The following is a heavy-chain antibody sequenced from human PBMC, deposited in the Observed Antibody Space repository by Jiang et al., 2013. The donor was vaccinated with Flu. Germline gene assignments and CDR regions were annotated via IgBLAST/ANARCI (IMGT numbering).Heavy chain of an antibody. D-gene: IGHD3-22*01. CDR2: IYWDDDT. Sequence: KPTQTLTLTCTFSGFSLSTSGVGVGWIRQPPGKALEWLALIYWDDDTRYSPSLKSRLTITKDPSKNQVVLTMTNMDPADTATYYCAHTYYYDTSGKTFDYWGQGTLVTVSS. J-gene: IGHJ4*02. CDR1: GFSLSTSGVG. V-gene: IGHV2-5*02. CDR3: AHTYYYDTSGKTFDY.